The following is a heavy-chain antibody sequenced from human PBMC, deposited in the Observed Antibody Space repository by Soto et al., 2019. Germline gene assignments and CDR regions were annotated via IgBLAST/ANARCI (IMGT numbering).Heavy chain of an antibody. V-gene: IGHV5-51*01. CDR2: IYPGDSDT. CDR3: ARRYSVVTAMVDI. CDR1: GYSFTSYW. Sequence: GESLKISCKGSGYSFTSYWIGWVRQMPGKGLEWIGIIYPGDSDTRYSPSFQGQVTISADKSISTAYLQWSSLKASDTAMYYCARRYSVVTAMVDIWGQGTMVTVSS. J-gene: IGHJ3*02. D-gene: IGHD2-21*02.